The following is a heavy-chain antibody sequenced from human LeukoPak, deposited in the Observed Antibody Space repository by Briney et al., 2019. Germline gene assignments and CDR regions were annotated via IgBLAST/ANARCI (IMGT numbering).Heavy chain of an antibody. CDR3: ARDYGGNYHFDY. J-gene: IGHJ4*02. CDR1: GASVSSYY. D-gene: IGHD4-23*01. CDR2: IYTSGNT. V-gene: IGHV4-4*07. Sequence: SETLSLTCTVSGASVSSYYWGWIQQPAGKGLEWIGRIYTSGNTNYNPSLKSRVTISRDTSKNQFSLRLTSVTAPDTAVYYCARDYGGNYHFDYWGQGTLVTVSS.